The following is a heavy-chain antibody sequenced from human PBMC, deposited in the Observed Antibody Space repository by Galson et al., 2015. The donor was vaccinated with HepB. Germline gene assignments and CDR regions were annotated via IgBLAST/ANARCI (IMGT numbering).Heavy chain of an antibody. CDR1: GFTFKTHS. V-gene: IGHV3-48*04. Sequence: SLRLSCAASGFTFKTHSMNWVRQAPGKGLEWVSYISSSSSAIYYADSVKGRFTIFRDNAKNSLYLQMNSLRTADTAVYYCARDLPWSFRGYGRDVWGQGTTVTVSS. CDR2: ISSSSSAI. CDR3: ARDLPWSFRGYGRDV. D-gene: IGHD2-21*01. J-gene: IGHJ6*02.